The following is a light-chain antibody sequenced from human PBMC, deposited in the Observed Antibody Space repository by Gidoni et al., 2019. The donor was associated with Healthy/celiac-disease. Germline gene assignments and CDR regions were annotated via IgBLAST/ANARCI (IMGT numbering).Light chain of an antibody. Sequence: ETVLTQSPGTLSLSPGERATLSCRASQSVSSSYLAWYQQKPGQAPRLLIYGASSRATGIPDRFSGSGSGTDFTLTISSLEPEDFAVYYCQQYGSSLCSFGQGTRLEIK. V-gene: IGKV3-20*01. CDR1: QSVSSSY. CDR3: QQYGSSLCS. CDR2: GAS. J-gene: IGKJ2*04.